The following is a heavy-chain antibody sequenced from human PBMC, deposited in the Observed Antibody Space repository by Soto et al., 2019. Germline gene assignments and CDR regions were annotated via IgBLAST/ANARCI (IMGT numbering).Heavy chain of an antibody. CDR2: ISGSGGST. Sequence: HPGVSLRLSCAASGFTFSSYAMSWVRQAPGKGLEWVSGISGSGGSTYYADSVKGRFTISRDNSKNTLYLQMNSLRAEDTAVYYCAREVWWSAGCDAFDIWGQGTMVTVSS. J-gene: IGHJ3*02. V-gene: IGHV3-23*01. CDR1: GFTFSSYA. CDR3: AREVWWSAGCDAFDI. D-gene: IGHD1-26*01.